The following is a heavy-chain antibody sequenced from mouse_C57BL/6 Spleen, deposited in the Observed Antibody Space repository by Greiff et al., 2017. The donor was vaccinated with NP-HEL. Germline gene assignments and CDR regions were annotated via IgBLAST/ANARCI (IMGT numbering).Heavy chain of an antibody. V-gene: IGHV1-82*01. J-gene: IGHJ4*01. D-gene: IGHD3-2*02. CDR3: AETAQATYYYAMDY. Sequence: VQRVESGPELVKPGASVKISCKASGYAFSSSWMNWVKQRPGKGLEWIGRIYPGDGDTNYNGKFKGKATLTADKSSSTAYMQLSSLTSEDSAVYFCAETAQATYYYAMDYWGQGTSVTVSS. CDR2: IYPGDGDT. CDR1: GYAFSSSW.